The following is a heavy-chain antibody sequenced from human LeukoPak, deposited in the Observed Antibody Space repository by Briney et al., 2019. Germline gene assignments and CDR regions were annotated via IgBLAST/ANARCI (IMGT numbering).Heavy chain of an antibody. CDR1: GYTSTSYG. J-gene: IGHJ6*02. V-gene: IGHV1-18*01. CDR3: ARDGEMEGYCSGGSCYYYYYGMDV. D-gene: IGHD2-15*01. Sequence: ASVKVSCKASGYTSTSYGISWVRQAPGQGLEWMGWISAYNGNTNYAQKLQGRVTMTTDTSTSTAYMELRSLRSDDTAVYYCARDGEMEGYCSGGSCYYYYYGMDVWGQGTTVTVSS. CDR2: ISAYNGNT.